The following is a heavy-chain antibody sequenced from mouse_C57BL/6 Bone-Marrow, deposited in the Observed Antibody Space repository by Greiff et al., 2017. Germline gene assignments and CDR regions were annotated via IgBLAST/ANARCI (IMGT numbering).Heavy chain of an antibody. V-gene: IGHV5-17*01. J-gene: IGHJ4*01. CDR2: ISSGSSTI. CDR1: GFTFSDYG. CDR3: ARRETTELAMDY. Sequence: VPGVESGGGLVKPGGSLKLSCAASGFTFSDYGMHWVRQAPEKGLEWVAYISSGSSTIYYADPVKGRFTISRDNAKNTLFLQMTRLRSKDTAMYYCARRETTELAMDYWGQGTSVTVSS. D-gene: IGHD1-1*01.